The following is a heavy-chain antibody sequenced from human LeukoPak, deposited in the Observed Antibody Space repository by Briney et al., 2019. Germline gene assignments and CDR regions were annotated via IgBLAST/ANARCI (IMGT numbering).Heavy chain of an antibody. D-gene: IGHD3-10*01. J-gene: IGHJ4*02. CDR2: ILYSGST. CDR1: GGSISSYS. V-gene: IGHV4-59*01. CDR3: ARAGGIRGSALDLDY. Sequence: PSETLSLTCTVSGGSISSYSWSWIRQPPGKGLAWSGYILYSGSTNYNPSLKSRVTISLDTSKNQFSLNLNSVTAADTAVYYCARAGGIRGSALDLDYWGQGTLVTVSS.